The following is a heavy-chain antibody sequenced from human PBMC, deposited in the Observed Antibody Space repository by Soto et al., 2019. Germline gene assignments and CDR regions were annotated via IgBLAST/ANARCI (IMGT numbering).Heavy chain of an antibody. CDR1: GGSFSGYY. V-gene: IGHV4-34*01. Sequence: QVQLQQWGAGLLKPSETLSLTCAVYGGSFSGYYWSWIRQPPGKGLEWIGEINHSGSTNYNPSLKSRVTRSVDTSKTQFSLKLSSVTAADTAVYYCARERVGYCSSTSCHQHKHFDYWGQGTLVTVSS. CDR3: ARERVGYCSSTSCHQHKHFDY. D-gene: IGHD2-2*01. J-gene: IGHJ4*02. CDR2: INHSGST.